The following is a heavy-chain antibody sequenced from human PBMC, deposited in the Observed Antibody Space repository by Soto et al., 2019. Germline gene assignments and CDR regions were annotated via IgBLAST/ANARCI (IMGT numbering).Heavy chain of an antibody. CDR2: IIPRFGTA. CDR3: AGSFKYGSGTFDALDV. V-gene: IGHV1-69*01. D-gene: IGHD3-10*01. J-gene: IGHJ3*01. CDR1: GGTSSDYA. Sequence: QVLLVQSGTEVKKPGSSVKVSCQASGGTSSDYALTWVRQAPGQGLEWMGGIIPRFGTANYAQRFQGRVSITADESSSTAYMALSSLKSEDTAVHYCAGSFKYGSGTFDALDVWGHGTMVMVSS.